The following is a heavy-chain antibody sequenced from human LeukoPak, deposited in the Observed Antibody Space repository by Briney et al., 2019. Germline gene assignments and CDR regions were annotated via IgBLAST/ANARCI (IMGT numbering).Heavy chain of an antibody. CDR2: IYHSGST. D-gene: IGHD3-10*01. V-gene: IGHV4-38-2*02. CDR3: ARDLWFGDLSHAFDI. J-gene: IGHJ3*02. CDR1: GYSISSGYY. Sequence: SETLSLTCTVSGYSISSGYYWGWIRQPPGKGLEWIGSIYHSGSTYYNPSLKSRVTISVDTSKNQVSLKLTSVTAADTAVYYCARDLWFGDLSHAFDIWGQGQWSPSLQ.